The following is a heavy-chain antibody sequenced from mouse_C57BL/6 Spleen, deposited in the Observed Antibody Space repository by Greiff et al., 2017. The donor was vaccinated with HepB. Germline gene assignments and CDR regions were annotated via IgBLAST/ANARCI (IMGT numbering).Heavy chain of an antibody. CDR2: IDTSDSET. V-gene: IGHV1-52*01. D-gene: IGHD2-4*01. CDR3: SRGDDYDEDWFAY. Sequence: QVQLQQPGAELVRPGSSVKLSCKASGYTFTSYWMHWVKQRPIQGLEWIGNIDTSDSETHYNQKFKDKATLTVDKSSSTAYMQLSSLTSEDSAVYYCSRGDDYDEDWFAYWGQGTLVTVSA. CDR1: GYTFTSYW. J-gene: IGHJ3*01.